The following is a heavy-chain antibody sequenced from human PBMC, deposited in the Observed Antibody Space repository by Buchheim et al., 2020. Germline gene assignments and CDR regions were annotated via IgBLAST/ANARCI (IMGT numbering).Heavy chain of an antibody. CDR1: GYTFTSYY. J-gene: IGHJ6*02. Sequence: QVQLVQSGAEVKKPGASVKVSCKASGYTFTSYYMHWVRQAPGQGLEWMGIINPSGGSTSYGKKFQGRVTMTRETSTSTVHMELSSLISEDTAVYYWARYPLWFGELLKSYGMDVWGQGTT. V-gene: IGHV1-46*01. CDR3: ARYPLWFGELLKSYGMDV. CDR2: INPSGGST. D-gene: IGHD3-10*01.